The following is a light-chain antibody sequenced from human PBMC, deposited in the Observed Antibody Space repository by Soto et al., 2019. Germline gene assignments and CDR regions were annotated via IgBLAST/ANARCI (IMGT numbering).Light chain of an antibody. CDR2: GAS. J-gene: IGKJ1*01. V-gene: IGKV3-20*01. CDR1: QSISNTY. Sequence: EIMLTQSPGTLSLSPGERATLSCRASQSISNTYLVWYQQKPGQAPRLLIYGASSRASGIPDRFSGSGSGTDFTLTINRLEPEDFALYYWQQFGSSPWTFGQGTKVEIK. CDR3: QQFGSSPWT.